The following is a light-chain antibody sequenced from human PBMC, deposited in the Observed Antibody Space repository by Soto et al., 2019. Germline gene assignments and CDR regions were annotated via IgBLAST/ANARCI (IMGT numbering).Light chain of an antibody. V-gene: IGKV3-20*01. CDR3: QQYGTSEII. CDR2: DAF. J-gene: IGKJ5*01. Sequence: EIVLTQSPGTLSLSPGESATLSCRASRSLDSGQLAWYQQKVGRAPRLLIHDAFMRATGIPDRFSGSGSGTDFTLTISRLETEDFAVFYCQQYGTSEIIFGQGTRLEIK. CDR1: RSLDSGQ.